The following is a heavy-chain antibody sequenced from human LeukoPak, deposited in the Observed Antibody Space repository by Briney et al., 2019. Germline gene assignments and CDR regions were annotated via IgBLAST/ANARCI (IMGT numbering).Heavy chain of an antibody. Sequence: SETLSLTCTVSGGSISSYYWSWIRQPPGKGLEWIGYIYYSGSTNYNPSLKSRVTISVDTSKNQFSLKLSSVTAADTAVYYCARTSGSYFCYYGMDVWGQGTTVTVSS. CDR1: GGSISSYY. V-gene: IGHV4-59*01. CDR3: ARTSGSYFCYYGMDV. J-gene: IGHJ6*02. CDR2: IYYSGST. D-gene: IGHD1-26*01.